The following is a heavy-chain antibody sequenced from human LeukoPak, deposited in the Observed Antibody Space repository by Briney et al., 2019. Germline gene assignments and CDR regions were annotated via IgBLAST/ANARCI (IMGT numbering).Heavy chain of an antibody. J-gene: IGHJ4*02. CDR1: GFSFSTHW. V-gene: IGHV3-7*01. Sequence: RGSLRHSCAASGFSFSTHWMSWVRLAPGKGPEWVANIKYDGREKYYVDSVKGRFTISRDNAKRSLYLHMNSLSAEDTAVYYCASVFLDVFWRGHFWGQGTLVTVCS. CDR3: ASVFLDVFWRGHF. CDR2: IKYDGREK. D-gene: IGHD3-3*01.